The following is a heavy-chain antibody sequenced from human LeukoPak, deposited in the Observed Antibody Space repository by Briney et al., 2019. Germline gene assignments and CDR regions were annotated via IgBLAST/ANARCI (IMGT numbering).Heavy chain of an antibody. CDR1: GGSISSGSYH. J-gene: IGHJ5*02. D-gene: IGHD3-10*01. CDR2: IYTSGST. Sequence: SETLSLTCTVSGGSISSGSYHWSWIRQPAGTGLEWLGRIYTSGSTNYNPSLKSRVTISVDTSKNQFSLKLSSVTAADTAVYYCARALHPEYGSGSYYNSSLWFDPWGQGTLVTVSS. V-gene: IGHV4-61*02. CDR3: ARALHPEYGSGSYYNSSLWFDP.